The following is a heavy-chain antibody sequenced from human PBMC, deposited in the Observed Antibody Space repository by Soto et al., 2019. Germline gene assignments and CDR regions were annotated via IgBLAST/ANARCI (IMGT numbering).Heavy chain of an antibody. Sequence: LAETLSLTCTVSGGSISSSRYYWGWIRQXPGKGLEWIGSIYYSGSTYYNPSLKSRVTISVDTSKNQFSLKLSSVTAADTAVYYCARHVLYYSNYDYYYYDGMDVWGQGTTVT. CDR1: GGSISSSRYY. D-gene: IGHD4-4*01. V-gene: IGHV4-39*01. CDR2: IYYSGST. CDR3: ARHVLYYSNYDYYYYDGMDV. J-gene: IGHJ6*02.